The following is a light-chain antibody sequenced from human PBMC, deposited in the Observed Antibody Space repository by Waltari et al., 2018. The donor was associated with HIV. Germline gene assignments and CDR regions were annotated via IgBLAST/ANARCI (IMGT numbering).Light chain of an antibody. CDR1: KLGDKY. CDR3: QAWDSSTVV. Sequence: SYELTQPPSVSVSPGQTASITSSGDKLGDKYACWYQQKPGQSPVLVIYQDSKRPSGSPERFSGSNPGNTATLTISGTQTLEEADYYCQAWDSSTVVFGGGTKLTVL. V-gene: IGLV3-1*01. J-gene: IGLJ2*01. CDR2: QDS.